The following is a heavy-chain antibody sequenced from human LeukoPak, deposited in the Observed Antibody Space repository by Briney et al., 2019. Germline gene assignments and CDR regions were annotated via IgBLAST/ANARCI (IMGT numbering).Heavy chain of an antibody. J-gene: IGHJ5*02. CDR3: ARDLHYYGSGP. D-gene: IGHD3-10*01. CDR1: GLTLSSHA. V-gene: IGHV3-30-3*01. Sequence: PGGSLRLSCAASGLTLSSHAMHWVRQAPGKGLEWVAVISHDGSDKHYTDSVKGRFTISRDNSRNTLYLQMNSLRAEDTAVYYCARDLHYYGSGPWGQGTLVTVSS. CDR2: ISHDGSDK.